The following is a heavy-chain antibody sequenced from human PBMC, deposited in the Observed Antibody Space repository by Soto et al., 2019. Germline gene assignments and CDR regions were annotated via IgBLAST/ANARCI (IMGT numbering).Heavy chain of an antibody. CDR1: GFIFSNYA. V-gene: IGHV3-23*01. CDR3: AKDTGRGGGSVFDY. CDR2: ISGSGADT. D-gene: IGHD2-15*01. Sequence: LRLSCAPSGFIFSNYAMSWVRQARGKGLEWVSAISGSGADTYYTESVKGRFTISRDNFKNTLYLQMNSLRAEDTAVYYCAKDTGRGGGSVFDYWGQGTLVTVSS. J-gene: IGHJ4*02.